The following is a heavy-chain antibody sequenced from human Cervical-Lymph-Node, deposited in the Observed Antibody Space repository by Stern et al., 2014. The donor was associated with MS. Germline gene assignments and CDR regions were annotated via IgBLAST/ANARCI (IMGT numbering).Heavy chain of an antibody. J-gene: IGHJ3*02. V-gene: IGHV1-69*01. Sequence: QVQLVQSGAEVKKPGSSVKVSCKASGGTFSSYAITWVRQAPGRGLEWMGEIIPIFATTKYAQKFQGRVTIIADGSTTTAYMELSSLRSEDTAVYYCARRDYYDSSGYYGDAFDIWGQGTMVTVSS. D-gene: IGHD3-22*01. CDR3: ARRDYYDSSGYYGDAFDI. CDR1: GGTFSSYA. CDR2: IIPIFATT.